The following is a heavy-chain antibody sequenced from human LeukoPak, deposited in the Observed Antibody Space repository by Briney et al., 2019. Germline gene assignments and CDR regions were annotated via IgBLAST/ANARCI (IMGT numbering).Heavy chain of an antibody. CDR2: ISASGGST. CDR3: AKDIDYGDYVVS. J-gene: IGHJ4*02. D-gene: IGHD4-17*01. V-gene: IGHV3-23*01. CDR1: GFTFSSYA. Sequence: GGSLRLSCAASGFTFSSYAMTWVRQAPGKGLEWVSAISASGGSTYYADSVKGRFTISRDNSKNTLYLQMNSLRAEDTAVYYCAKDIDYGDYVVSWGQGTLVTVSS.